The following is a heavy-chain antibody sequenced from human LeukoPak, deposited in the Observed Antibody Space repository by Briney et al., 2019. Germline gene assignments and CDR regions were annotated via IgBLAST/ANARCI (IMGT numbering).Heavy chain of an antibody. CDR2: MNQGGSDK. D-gene: IGHD6-13*01. CDR1: GFTFSTSW. CDR3: AKSAAGLGS. V-gene: IGHV3-7*01. J-gene: IGHJ4*02. Sequence: GGSLRLSCVASGFTFSTSWMAWVRQAPGKGLEWVANMNQGGSDKYYVGSVKGRFTISRDNAKNSLYLQMNSLRVEDTALYYCAKSAAGLGSWGQGALVTVSS.